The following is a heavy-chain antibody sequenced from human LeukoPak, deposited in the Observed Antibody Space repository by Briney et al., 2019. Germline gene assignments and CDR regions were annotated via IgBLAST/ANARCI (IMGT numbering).Heavy chain of an antibody. D-gene: IGHD6-13*01. CDR3: ASTRRIAAAGGVWFDP. Sequence: PGGSLRLSCAASGFTFSSYWMHWVRQAPGKGLVWVSRINSDGSSTYYADSVKGRFTISRDNSKNTLYLQMNSLRAEDTAVYYCASTRRIAAAGGVWFDPWGQGTLVTVSS. J-gene: IGHJ5*02. CDR1: GFTFSSYW. CDR2: INSDGSST. V-gene: IGHV3-74*01.